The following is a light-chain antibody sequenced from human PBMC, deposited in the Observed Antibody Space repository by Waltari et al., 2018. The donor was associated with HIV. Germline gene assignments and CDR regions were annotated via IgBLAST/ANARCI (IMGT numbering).Light chain of an antibody. V-gene: IGLV2-8*01. CDR3: NSYAGSNNLV. J-gene: IGLJ2*01. Sequence: QSALTQPPSASGSPGQSVTISCTGTSSDVGGSNYVPWYQQHPGKAPKLMIYEVSQRPSGVPDRFSGSKAGNTASLTVSGLQAEDEADYYCNSYAGSNNLVFGGGTKLTVV. CDR1: SSDVGGSNY. CDR2: EVS.